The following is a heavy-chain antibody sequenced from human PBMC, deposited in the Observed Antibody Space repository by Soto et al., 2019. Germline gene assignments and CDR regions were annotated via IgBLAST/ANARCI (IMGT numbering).Heavy chain of an antibody. V-gene: IGHV3-21*01. Sequence: GGSLRLSCAASGFTFSSYSMNWVRQAPGKGLEWVSSISSSSSYIYYADSVKGRFTISRDNAKNSLYLQMNSLRAEDTAVYYCARDQEAQPYQMDVWGKGTTVTVSS. CDR2: ISSSSSYI. J-gene: IGHJ6*04. CDR1: GFTFSSYS. D-gene: IGHD2-2*01. CDR3: ARDQEAQPYQMDV.